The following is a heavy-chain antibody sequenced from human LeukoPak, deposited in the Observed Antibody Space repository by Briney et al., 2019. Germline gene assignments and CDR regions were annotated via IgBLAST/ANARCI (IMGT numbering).Heavy chain of an antibody. Sequence: GASVKVSCKASGYSFTDFYIHWLRQAPGQGLEWMGWINPNSGGTKYAQKFQGRVTMTRDTSISTAYMEVSRLRSDDTALYYCARDYYGSGDYWGQGTLVTVSS. CDR1: GYSFTDFY. D-gene: IGHD3-10*01. J-gene: IGHJ4*02. V-gene: IGHV1-2*02. CDR2: INPNSGGT. CDR3: ARDYYGSGDY.